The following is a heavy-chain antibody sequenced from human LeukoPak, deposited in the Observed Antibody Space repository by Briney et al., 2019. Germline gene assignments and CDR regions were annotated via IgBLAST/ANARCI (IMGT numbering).Heavy chain of an antibody. CDR3: ATDRMVVTASAFDI. CDR1: GYTLTELS. Sequence: ASVKVSCKVSGYTLTELSMHRVRQAPGKGLEWMGGFDPEDGETIYAQKFQGRVTMTEDTSTDTAYMELSSLRSEDTAVYYCATDRMVVTASAFDIWGQGTMVTVSS. J-gene: IGHJ3*02. CDR2: FDPEDGET. V-gene: IGHV1-24*01. D-gene: IGHD2-21*02.